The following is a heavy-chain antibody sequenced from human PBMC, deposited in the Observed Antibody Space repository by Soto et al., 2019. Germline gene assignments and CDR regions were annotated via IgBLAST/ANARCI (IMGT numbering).Heavy chain of an antibody. CDR3: ARDLGIAAPAGNYYYYYGMDV. CDR1: GGTFSSYA. J-gene: IGHJ6*02. D-gene: IGHD6-13*01. Sequence: QVQLVQSGAEVKKPGSSVKVSCKASGGTFSSYAISWVRQAPGQGLEWMGGIIPIFGTANYAQKFQGRVTITADESTSTAYMELSSLRSEDTAVYYCARDLGIAAPAGNYYYYYGMDVWGQGPTVTVSS. V-gene: IGHV1-69*01. CDR2: IIPIFGTA.